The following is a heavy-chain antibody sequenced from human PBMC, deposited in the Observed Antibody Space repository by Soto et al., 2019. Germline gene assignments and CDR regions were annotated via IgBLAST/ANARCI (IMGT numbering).Heavy chain of an antibody. CDR2: ISGSGGII. D-gene: IGHD3-10*01. J-gene: IGHJ6*02. CDR3: AKDRFVDRGYYYGRDV. Sequence: EVQLVESGGGLVQPGRSLRLSCAASGFTFDDYVMYWVRQVPGKGLEWVSGISGSGGIIDYADSVKGRFTISRDNAKNSLYLQMSSLRPEDTALYYCAKDRFVDRGYYYGRDVWGQGTTVIVSS. CDR1: GFTFDDYV. V-gene: IGHV3-9*01.